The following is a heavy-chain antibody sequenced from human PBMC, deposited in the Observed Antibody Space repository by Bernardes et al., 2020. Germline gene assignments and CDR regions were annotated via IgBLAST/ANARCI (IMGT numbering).Heavy chain of an antibody. CDR2: INSISSSI. CDR1: GFTLSSFS. J-gene: IGHJ6*02. CDR3: ARGGGTDFWSGFGVDV. V-gene: IGHV3-21*01. Sequence: GGSLRLSCAASGFTLSSFSMNWVRQAPGKGLEWVSSINSISSSIYYADSVKGRFTISRDNAKNSLSLQMNNLRAEDMAVYFCARGGGTDFWSGFGVDVWGQGTTVTVSS. D-gene: IGHD3-3*01.